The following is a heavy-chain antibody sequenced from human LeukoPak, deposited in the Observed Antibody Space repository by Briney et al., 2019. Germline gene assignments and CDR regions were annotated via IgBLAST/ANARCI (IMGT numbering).Heavy chain of an antibody. CDR1: GFTFSSYA. D-gene: IGHD3-22*01. Sequence: GGSLRLSCAASGFTFSSYAMSWVRQAPGKGLEWASAISGSGGSTYYADSVKGRFTISRDNSKNTLYLQMNSLRAEDTAVYYCAKGVELYYYDSSGYYYWGQGTLVTVSS. CDR2: ISGSGGST. CDR3: AKGVELYYYDSSGYYY. J-gene: IGHJ4*02. V-gene: IGHV3-23*01.